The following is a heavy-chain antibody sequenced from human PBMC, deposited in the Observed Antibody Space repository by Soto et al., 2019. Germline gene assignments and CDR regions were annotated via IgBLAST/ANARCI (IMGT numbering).Heavy chain of an antibody. Sequence: PSETLALTCAVSGGSISSGGYSWSWIRQPPGKGLEWIGYIYHSGSTYYNPSLKSRVTISVDRSKNQFSLKLSSVTAADTAVYYCARALSDYYDSSGYQFDYWGQGTLVTVSS. J-gene: IGHJ4*02. V-gene: IGHV4-30-2*01. CDR2: IYHSGST. CDR1: GGSISSGGYS. CDR3: ARALSDYYDSSGYQFDY. D-gene: IGHD3-22*01.